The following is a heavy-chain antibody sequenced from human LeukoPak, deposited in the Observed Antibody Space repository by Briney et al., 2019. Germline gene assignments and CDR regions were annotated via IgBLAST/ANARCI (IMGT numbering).Heavy chain of an antibody. V-gene: IGHV3-20*04. CDR3: ARWYYYDSSGLDI. J-gene: IGHJ3*02. Sequence: SGGSLRLSCAASGFTFDDYGMSWVRQAPGKGLEWVSGINWNGGSAGYADSVKGRFTISRDNAKNSLYLQMNSLRAEVTALYYCARWYYYDSSGLDIWGQGTMVTVSS. CDR2: INWNGGSA. D-gene: IGHD3-22*01. CDR1: GFTFDDYG.